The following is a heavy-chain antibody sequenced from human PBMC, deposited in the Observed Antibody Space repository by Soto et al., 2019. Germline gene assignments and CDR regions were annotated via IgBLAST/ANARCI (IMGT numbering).Heavy chain of an antibody. V-gene: IGHV3-48*01. CDR3: ARDRLGCSGGGCYSGYYGMDV. Sequence: EVQLVESGGGLVQPGGSLRLSCAASGFTFSTYSLNWVRQAPGKGLEWVSYISSSSVTINYADSVKGRFTISRDNAKNSMYLQMNSLRVEDTAVYYCARDRLGCSGGGCYSGYYGMDVWGQGTTVTVSS. CDR1: GFTFSTYS. J-gene: IGHJ6*02. D-gene: IGHD2-15*01. CDR2: ISSSSVTI.